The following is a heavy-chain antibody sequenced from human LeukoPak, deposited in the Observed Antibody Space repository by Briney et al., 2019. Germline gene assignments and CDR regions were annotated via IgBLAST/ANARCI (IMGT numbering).Heavy chain of an antibody. CDR3: AREHKVYDGDGYYYGY. CDR2: IWYDGSNK. J-gene: IGHJ4*02. D-gene: IGHD2-21*02. V-gene: IGHV3-33*08. Sequence: GGSLRLSCAASGFTVSSNYMSWVRQAPGKGLEWVAVIWYDGSNKYYADSVKGRFTISRDNSKNTLYLQMNSLRAEDTAVYYCAREHKVYDGDGYYYGYWGQGTLVTVSS. CDR1: GFTVSSNY.